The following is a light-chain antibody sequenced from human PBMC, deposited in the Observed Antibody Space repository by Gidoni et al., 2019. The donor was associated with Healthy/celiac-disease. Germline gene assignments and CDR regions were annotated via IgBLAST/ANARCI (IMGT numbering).Light chain of an antibody. CDR1: KWGDKY. CDR3: QASYSSTVV. Sequence: SYELTQQPTVPVSPGQTASITCSGDKWGDKYACWYQQKPGQSPVLVIYPDSKRPSGIPERFSGSNSATTATLTISVTQAMDEADYYCQASYSSTVVFGGGTKLTVL. CDR2: PDS. J-gene: IGLJ2*01. V-gene: IGLV3-1*01.